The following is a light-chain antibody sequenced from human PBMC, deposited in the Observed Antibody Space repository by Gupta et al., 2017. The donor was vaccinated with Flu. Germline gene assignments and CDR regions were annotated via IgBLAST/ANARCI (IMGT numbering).Light chain of an antibody. CDR2: DVS. CDR1: SSDVGGYNY. V-gene: IGLV2-14*03. J-gene: IGLJ1*01. CDR3: NSYTSTTTVVG. Sequence: SPLTQPPSASGSPVPSITISCTGTSSDVGGYNYVSWYQHHPGKAPKLLVYDVSNRPSGVSNRFSASKSGNTASLTISGLQAEDEADYYCNSYTSTTTVVGFGTGTKLTVL.